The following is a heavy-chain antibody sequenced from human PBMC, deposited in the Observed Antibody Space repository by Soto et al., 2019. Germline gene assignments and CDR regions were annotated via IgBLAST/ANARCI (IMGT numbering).Heavy chain of an antibody. CDR3: AAGYSSGWYGEGLDS. CDR2: IVVGSGNT. J-gene: IGHJ4*02. Sequence: SVKVSCKASGFTFTSSAVQWVRQARGQRLEWIGWIVVGSGNTNYAQKFQERVTITRDMSTSTAYMELSSLRSEDTAVYYCAAGYSSGWYGEGLDSWGQGTPVTVSS. CDR1: GFTFTSSA. D-gene: IGHD6-19*01. V-gene: IGHV1-58*01.